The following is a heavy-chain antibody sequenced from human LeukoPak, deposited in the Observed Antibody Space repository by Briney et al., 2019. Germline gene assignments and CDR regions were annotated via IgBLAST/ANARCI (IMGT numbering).Heavy chain of an antibody. D-gene: IGHD4-17*01. CDR3: AREGDYGTDDYYYGMDV. V-gene: IGHV1-69*13. Sequence: GASVKVSCKASGGTFSRYAISWVRQAPGQGLEWMGGISPIFGTVNYAQKFQGRVTITADESTSTAYMEVSSLRSEDTTVYYCAREGDYGTDDYYYGMDVWGQGTTVTVSS. CDR1: GGTFSRYA. CDR2: ISPIFGTV. J-gene: IGHJ6*02.